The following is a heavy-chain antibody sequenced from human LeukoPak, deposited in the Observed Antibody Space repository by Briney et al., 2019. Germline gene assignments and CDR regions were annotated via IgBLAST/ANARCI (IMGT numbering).Heavy chain of an antibody. V-gene: IGHV3-11*01. J-gene: IGHJ4*02. CDR3: ARGTMASDF. CDR1: GSTFSDYY. D-gene: IGHD3-10*01. CDR2: ISISGTTT. Sequence: PGGSLRLSCAASGSTFSDYYMTWIRQTPGKGLEWVSYISISGTTTFYVDSVKGRFTISRDNTKNSLYLQMNSLRAEDTAMYYCARGTMASDFWGQGTLVTVSS.